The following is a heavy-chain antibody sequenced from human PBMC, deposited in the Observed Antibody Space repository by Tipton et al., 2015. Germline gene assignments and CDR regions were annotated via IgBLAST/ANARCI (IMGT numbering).Heavy chain of an antibody. CDR2: INPNSGGT. CDR3: ARDRGLPDY. Sequence: QLVQSGAEVKKPGASVKVSCKASGYTFTGYYLHWVRQAPGQGLEWMGWINPNSGGTKYAQKFQGRVTMTRDTSISTAYMELRSLTSDDTAVYYCARDRGLPDYWGQGTLVTVSS. J-gene: IGHJ4*02. CDR1: GYTFTGYY. D-gene: IGHD3-10*01. V-gene: IGHV1-2*02.